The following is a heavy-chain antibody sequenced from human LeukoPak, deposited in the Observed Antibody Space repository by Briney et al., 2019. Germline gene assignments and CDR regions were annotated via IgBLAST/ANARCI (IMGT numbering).Heavy chain of an antibody. CDR2: IFYSVNT. CDR1: GDSISSYY. CDR3: ARDATAGNFDY. J-gene: IGHJ4*02. Sequence: PSETLSLTCTVSGDSISSYYWNWIRQPPGKGLEWIGYIFYSVNTNYNPSLKSRATISVDTSKKQFSLRLSSLTAADTAVYYCARDATAGNFDYWGQGTLVTVSS. V-gene: IGHV4-59*01. D-gene: IGHD6-13*01.